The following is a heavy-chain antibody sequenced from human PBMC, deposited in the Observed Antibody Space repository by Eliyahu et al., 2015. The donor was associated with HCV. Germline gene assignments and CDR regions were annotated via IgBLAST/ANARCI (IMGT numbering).Heavy chain of an antibody. CDR1: GXSISXXGXY. CDR3: ARDRGSGYKGWFDP. CDR2: IYYSGXT. V-gene: IGHV4-31*03. D-gene: IGHD3-3*01. Sequence: QVQLQESGPGLVKPSQTLSLTCSVSGXSISXXGXYWSWIRQHPXKGLEWIGYIYYSGXTYYNPSLKSRVTISVDTSKNQFSLKLSSVTAADTAVYYCARDRGSGYKGWFDPWGQGTLVTVSS. J-gene: IGHJ5*02.